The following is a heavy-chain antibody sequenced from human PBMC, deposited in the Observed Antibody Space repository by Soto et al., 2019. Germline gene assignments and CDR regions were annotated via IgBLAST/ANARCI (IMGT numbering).Heavy chain of an antibody. CDR1: GGAIGGYY. CDR2: VSYSGST. CDR3: VRHGSDSGRFFFDP. Sequence: SETLSLTCSLSGGAIGGYYWSWIRQPPGKALEWIGYVSYSGSTDYHPYLKSRVSISIDTSKNQFSLKMISVTAADTAVYYCVRHGSDSGRFFFDPWGQGALVTVSS. J-gene: IGHJ5*02. D-gene: IGHD6-19*01. V-gene: IGHV4-59*08.